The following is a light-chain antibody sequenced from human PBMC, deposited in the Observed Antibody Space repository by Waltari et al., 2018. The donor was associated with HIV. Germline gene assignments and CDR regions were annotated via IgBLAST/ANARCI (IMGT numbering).Light chain of an antibody. Sequence: QSALTQPPSVSGSPGQSVTISCTGTSSDVGSYNRVSWYQQHPGTAPKLNIYEVTNRPSGVPDLFSGSKSGNTASLTISGLQADDEAHYYCSSYSSSSTWVFGGGTKLTVL. CDR3: SSYSSSSTWV. CDR2: EVT. CDR1: SSDVGSYNR. J-gene: IGLJ3*02. V-gene: IGLV2-18*02.